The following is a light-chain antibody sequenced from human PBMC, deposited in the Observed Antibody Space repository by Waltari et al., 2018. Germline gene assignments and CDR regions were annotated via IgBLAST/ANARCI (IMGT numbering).Light chain of an antibody. CDR2: EAN. CDR3: FSHDTKWM. CDR1: SSDIGNYSP. V-gene: IGLV2-23*01. Sequence: QSVLTQPASVSGSPGQSITISCIGTSSDIGNYSPVSWNQQHPAKAPQLSIYEANKRPPGVFNRVSGFRSGNAASLTISVLQTEDEVDYYCFSHDTKWMFGGGTKLTVL. J-gene: IGLJ3*02.